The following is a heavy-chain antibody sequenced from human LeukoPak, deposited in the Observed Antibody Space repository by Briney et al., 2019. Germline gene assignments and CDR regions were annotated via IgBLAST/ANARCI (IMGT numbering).Heavy chain of an antibody. V-gene: IGHV3-23*01. CDR1: GFTFSSYA. CDR2: ISGSGGST. D-gene: IGHD3-22*01. Sequence: GASLRLSCAASGFTFSSYAMSWVRQAPGKGLEWVSAISGSGGSTYYADSVKGRFTISRDNSKNTLYLQMNSLRAEDTAVHYCAKPYYYDSSRDWGQGTLVTVSS. CDR3: AKPYYYDSSRD. J-gene: IGHJ4*02.